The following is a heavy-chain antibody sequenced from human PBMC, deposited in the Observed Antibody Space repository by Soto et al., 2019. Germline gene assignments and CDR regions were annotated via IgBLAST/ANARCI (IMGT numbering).Heavy chain of an antibody. CDR1: GFTFSSYD. CDR2: IGTVGDT. V-gene: IGHV3-13*01. J-gene: IGHJ4*02. Sequence: EVQLVESGGGLVQPGGSLRLSCAASGFTFSSYDMHWVRQGTGKGLEWVSAIGTVGDTYYLGSVRGRFTVSRDDAKNSFYLQMNSLTVGDTAVYYCAREVSGSGIKPLDYWGQGTLVTVSS. D-gene: IGHD3-10*01. CDR3: AREVSGSGIKPLDY.